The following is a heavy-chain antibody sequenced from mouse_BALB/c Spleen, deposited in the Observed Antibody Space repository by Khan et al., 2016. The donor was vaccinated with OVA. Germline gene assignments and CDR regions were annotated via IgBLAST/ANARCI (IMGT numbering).Heavy chain of an antibody. Sequence: QVQLKQSGPALVQPSQSLSITCTVAGFSLTTYGVHWIRQSPGKGLEWLGVIWSGGSTFFNSAFISRLSISKDNSKSQVFFKMNSLQSNDTAIYLCARRGYDDAMDYWGLGTSVIVSS. CDR2: IWSGGST. CDR3: ARRGYDDAMDY. CDR1: GFSLTTYG. D-gene: IGHD2-2*01. V-gene: IGHV2-2*02. J-gene: IGHJ4*01.